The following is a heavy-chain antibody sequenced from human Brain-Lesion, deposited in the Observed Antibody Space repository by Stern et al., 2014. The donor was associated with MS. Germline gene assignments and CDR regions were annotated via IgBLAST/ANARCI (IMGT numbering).Heavy chain of an antibody. CDR3: ATLSPGAGGNYYRHFDY. CDR2: FDPEDGET. V-gene: IGHV1-24*01. J-gene: IGHJ4*02. D-gene: IGHD1-26*01. CDR1: GYTLTEFS. Sequence: QVQLVESGAEVKKPGASVKVSCKVSGYTLTEFSMHWVRQAPRKGLAWMGGFDPEDGETIYAQKFQGRVTMTEDTSTDTAYMELSSLRSEDTAVYYCATLSPGAGGNYYRHFDYWGQGTLVTVSS.